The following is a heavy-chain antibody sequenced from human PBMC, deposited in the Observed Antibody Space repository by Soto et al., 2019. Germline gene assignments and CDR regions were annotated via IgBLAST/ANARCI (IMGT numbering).Heavy chain of an antibody. V-gene: IGHV3-7*01. J-gene: IGHJ2*01. CDR2: IKPDGSEK. CDR3: XXXXXXXXXXXXXXXXL. Sequence: EVQLVESGGVLVQPGGSLRLSCAASGFTFSTYXXXXXXXXXXXXXXXXXNIKPDGSEKYYVDSVKGRFTISRDNSKXXXXXXXXXXXXXXXXXXXXXXXXXXXXXXXXXXXXLWGRGTLVTVSS. CDR1: GFTFSTYX.